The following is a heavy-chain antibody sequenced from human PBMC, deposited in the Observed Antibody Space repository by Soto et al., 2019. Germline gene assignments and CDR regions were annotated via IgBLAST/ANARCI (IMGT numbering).Heavy chain of an antibody. D-gene: IGHD2-8*01. CDR2: INPKSGGT. V-gene: IGHV1-2*04. Sequence: ASVKVSCKASGYSFTDYHIHWVRQAPGQGLEWLGRINPKSGGTSTAQKFQGWVTMTTDTSISTASMELPRLTSDDTAIYYCARGDSTDCSNGVCSCFYSHDMDVWGQGTTVTVSS. J-gene: IGHJ6*02. CDR3: ARGDSTDCSNGVCSCFYSHDMDV. CDR1: GYSFTDYH.